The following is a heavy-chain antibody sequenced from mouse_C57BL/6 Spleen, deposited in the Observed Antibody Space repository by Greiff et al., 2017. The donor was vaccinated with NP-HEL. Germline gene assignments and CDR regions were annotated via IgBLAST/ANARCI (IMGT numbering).Heavy chain of an antibody. CDR2: IDPSDSYT. Sequence: QNGAELVRPGTSVKLSCKASGYTFTSYWMHWVKQRPGQGLEWIGVIDPSDSYTNYNQKFKGKATLTVDTSSSTAYMQLSSLTSEDSAVYYCAREGGTGYYFDYWGQGTTLTVSS. CDR3: AREGGTGYYFDY. J-gene: IGHJ2*01. V-gene: IGHV1-59*01. CDR1: GYTFTSYW. D-gene: IGHD3-3*01.